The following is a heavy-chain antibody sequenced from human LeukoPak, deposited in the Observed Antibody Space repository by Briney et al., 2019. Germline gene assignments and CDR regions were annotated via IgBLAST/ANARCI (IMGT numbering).Heavy chain of an antibody. Sequence: PGRSLRLSCAASGFTFDDYAMHWVRQAPGKGLEWVSGISWNSGSIGYADSVKGRFTISRDNAKNSLYLQMNSLRAEDTALYYCAKDKDQWLVQYFQHWGQGTLVTVSS. CDR3: AKDKDQWLVQYFQH. V-gene: IGHV3-9*01. D-gene: IGHD6-19*01. CDR1: GFTFDDYA. J-gene: IGHJ1*01. CDR2: ISWNSGSI.